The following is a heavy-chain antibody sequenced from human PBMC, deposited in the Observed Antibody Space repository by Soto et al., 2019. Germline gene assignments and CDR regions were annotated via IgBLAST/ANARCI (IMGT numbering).Heavy chain of an antibody. CDR3: AKLVDKSLDDY. Sequence: PGGSLRLSCVASGFTFGTSDMHWVRQAPGQGLEWVAVVSYDERNIYYADSVKGRFSVSRDNSKNTLFLHMNSLRAEDTAVYFCAKLVDKSLDDYWGQGALVTVSS. V-gene: IGHV3-30*18. CDR2: VSYDERNI. D-gene: IGHD3-16*01. J-gene: IGHJ4*02. CDR1: GFTFGTSD.